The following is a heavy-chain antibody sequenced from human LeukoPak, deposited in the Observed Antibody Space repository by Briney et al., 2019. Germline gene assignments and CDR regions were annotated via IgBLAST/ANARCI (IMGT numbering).Heavy chain of an antibody. CDR2: IYAGGYT. V-gene: IGHV3-66*01. Sequence: PGGSLRLSCAASGFTVSNNYMSWVRQAPGKGLEWVSIIYAGGYTYYADSVKDRFTISRDNSKNTLYLQMNSLTAEDTAVYYCARNGPGGYYCDFWGQGTLVTVSS. J-gene: IGHJ4*02. CDR1: GFTVSNNY. D-gene: IGHD2-8*02. CDR3: ARNGPGGYYCDF.